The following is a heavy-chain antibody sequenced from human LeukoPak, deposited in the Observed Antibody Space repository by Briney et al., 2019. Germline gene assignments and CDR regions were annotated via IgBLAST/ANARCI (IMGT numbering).Heavy chain of an antibody. V-gene: IGHV3-21*01. J-gene: IGHJ3*02. CDR3: ARASSKQLAGYLPDGFDI. D-gene: IGHD3-9*01. CDR2: ISSSGTYV. CDR1: GFTFSSYS. Sequence: GGSLRLSCAASGFTFSSYSMNWVRQAPGKGLEWVSSISSSGTYVYYADSVKGRFTISRDNAKNSLSLQMNSLRADDAAVYYCARASSKQLAGYLPDGFDIWGQGTMVTASS.